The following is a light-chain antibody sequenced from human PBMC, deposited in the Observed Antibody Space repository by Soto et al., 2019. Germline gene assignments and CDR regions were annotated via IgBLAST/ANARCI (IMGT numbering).Light chain of an antibody. CDR2: DVT. CDR3: SSYTASSTRV. V-gene: IGLV2-14*03. CDR1: SGDVGAYNY. Sequence: QSVLTQPASVSGSPGQSITISCTGTSGDVGAYNYVSWYQQYPGRAPKLMIYDVTNRPSGVSNRFSGSKSGNTASLTISGLQAEDEADYYCSSYTASSTRVFGTGTKVTVL. J-gene: IGLJ1*01.